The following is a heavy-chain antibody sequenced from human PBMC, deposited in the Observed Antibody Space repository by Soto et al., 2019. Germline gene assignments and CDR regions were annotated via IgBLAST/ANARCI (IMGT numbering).Heavy chain of an antibody. D-gene: IGHD3-16*01. CDR2: ISSSSSYT. Sequence: QVQLVESGGGLVKPGGSLRLSCAASGFTFSDYYMSWIRQAPGKGLEWVSYISSSSSYTNYADSVKGRFTISRDNAKNSLYLQMTGLGAEDRAVYYGAGEPGGGGDYWGQGTLVTVSS. V-gene: IGHV3-11*06. J-gene: IGHJ4*02. CDR1: GFTFSDYY. CDR3: AGEPGGGGDY.